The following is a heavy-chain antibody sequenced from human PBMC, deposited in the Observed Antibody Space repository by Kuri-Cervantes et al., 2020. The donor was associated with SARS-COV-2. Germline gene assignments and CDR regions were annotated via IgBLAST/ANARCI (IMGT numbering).Heavy chain of an antibody. V-gene: IGHV4-4*02. CDR2: IYYSGST. CDR3: ARGSWNYPFDY. J-gene: IGHJ4*02. CDR1: GGPISSSNW. D-gene: IGHD1-7*01. Sequence: SETLSLTCAVSGGPISSSNWWSWVRQPPGKGLEWIGYIYYSGSTNYNPSLKSRVTISVDTSKNQFSLKLSSVTAADTAVYYCARGSWNYPFDYWGQGTLVTVSS.